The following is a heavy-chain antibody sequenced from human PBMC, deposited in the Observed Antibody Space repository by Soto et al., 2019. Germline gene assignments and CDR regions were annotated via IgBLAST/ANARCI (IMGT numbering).Heavy chain of an antibody. D-gene: IGHD3-22*01. CDR2: LGDSGDVT. CDR1: GFRFSSYV. J-gene: IGHJ4*02. CDR3: AKSVEVVVTGFDY. V-gene: IGHV3-23*01. Sequence: EVQLLESGGGLVQPGGSLRLSCVASGFRFSSYVMSWVRQAPGKGLEWVATLGDSGDVTYYADSVKGRFTISRDNSKNTLHLQMNSLRAEVTAKYYLAKSVEVVVTGFDYWGQGTLVTVSS.